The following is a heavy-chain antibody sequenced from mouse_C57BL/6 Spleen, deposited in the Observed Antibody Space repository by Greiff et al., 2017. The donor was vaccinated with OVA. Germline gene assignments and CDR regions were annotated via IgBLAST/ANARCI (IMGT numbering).Heavy chain of an antibody. CDR2: ISSGGDYI. CDR1: GFTFSSYA. Sequence: EVKLMESGEGLVKPGGSLKLSCAASGFTFSSYAMSWVRQTPEKRLEWVAYISSGGDYIYYADTVKGRFTISRDNARNTLYLQMSSLKSEDTAMYYCTREGDDGFYYAMDYWGQGTSVTVSS. J-gene: IGHJ4*01. CDR3: TREGDDGFYYAMDY. V-gene: IGHV5-9-1*02. D-gene: IGHD2-3*01.